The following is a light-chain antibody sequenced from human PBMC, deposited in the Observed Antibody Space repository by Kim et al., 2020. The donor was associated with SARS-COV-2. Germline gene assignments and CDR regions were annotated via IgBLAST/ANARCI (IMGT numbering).Light chain of an antibody. CDR2: STT. CDR3: LLYYGGAWV. Sequence: QAVVTQEPSLTVSPGGTVTLTCVSSTGPVTSDYYPNWFQQKPGQAPRALIYSTTNTQSWTPARFSGSLLGGKAALTLSRVQPEDEADYYCLLYYGGAWVFGGGTQLTVL. J-gene: IGLJ3*02. CDR1: TGPVTSDYY. V-gene: IGLV7-43*01.